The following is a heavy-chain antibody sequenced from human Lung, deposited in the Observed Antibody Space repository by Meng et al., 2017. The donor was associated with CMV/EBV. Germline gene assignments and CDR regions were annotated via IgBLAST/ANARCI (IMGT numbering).Heavy chain of an antibody. V-gene: IGHV3-9*01. J-gene: IGHJ3*01. CDR3: VKDTSYSSSSSGAFEV. Sequence: SLRLXCAASGFSFDDYAMHWVRQAPGKGLEWVSRINWNSAYIGYADSVKGRFTISRENAKNSLYLQMNSLRPDDTALYYCVKDTSYSSSSSGAFEVWGKGTMVTVSS. CDR1: GFSFDDYA. D-gene: IGHD6-6*01. CDR2: INWNSAYI.